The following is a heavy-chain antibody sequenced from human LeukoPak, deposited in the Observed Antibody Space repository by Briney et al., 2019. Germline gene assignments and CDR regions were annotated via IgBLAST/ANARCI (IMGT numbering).Heavy chain of an antibody. J-gene: IGHJ4*02. CDR2: IYYSGST. CDR3: GRYRRAAGAYGFDY. D-gene: IGHD6-13*01. CDR1: GGSISSGGYY. Sequence: PSETLSLTCAVSGGSISSGGYYWSWIRQHPGKGLEWIGYIYYSGSTHYNPSLKSRVTISVDTSKNQFSLKLSSVTAADTAVYYCGRYRRAAGAYGFDYWGQGTLVTVSS. V-gene: IGHV4-31*11.